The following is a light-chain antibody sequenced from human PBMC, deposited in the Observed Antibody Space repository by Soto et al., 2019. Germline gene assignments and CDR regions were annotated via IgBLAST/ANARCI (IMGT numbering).Light chain of an antibody. V-gene: IGKV3-11*01. CDR2: DAS. Sequence: EIVLTQSPATLSLSPGERATLSYRASQSVSSYLAWYQQKPGQAPRLLIYDASNSATGIPARFSGSGSGTDFTLTINSLEPEDFAVYYCQQRSKWPPRITFGQGTRLEIK. J-gene: IGKJ5*01. CDR3: QQRSKWPPRIT. CDR1: QSVSSY.